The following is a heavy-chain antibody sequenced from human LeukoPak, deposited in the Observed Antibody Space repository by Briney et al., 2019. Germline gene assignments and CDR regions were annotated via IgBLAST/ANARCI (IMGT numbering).Heavy chain of an antibody. D-gene: IGHD4-17*01. CDR1: GFTFSSYS. J-gene: IGHJ4*02. CDR2: ISSSSSYI. V-gene: IGHV3-21*01. CDR3: ARDLLYGAGIDY. Sequence: GSLRLSCAASGFTFSSYSMNWVRQAPGKGLEWVSSISSSSSYIYYADSVKGRFTISRDNAKNSLYLQMNSLRAEDTAVYYCARDLLYGAGIDYWGQGTLVTVSS.